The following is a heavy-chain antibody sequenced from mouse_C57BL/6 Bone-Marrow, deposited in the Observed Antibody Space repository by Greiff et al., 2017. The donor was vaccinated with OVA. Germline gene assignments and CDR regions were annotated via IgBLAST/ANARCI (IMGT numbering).Heavy chain of an antibody. CDR2: ISNGGGST. Sequence: EVQLVESGGGLVQPGGSLKLSCAASGFTFSDSYMYWVRQTPEKRLEWVAYISNGGGSTYYPDTVKGRFTISRDNAKNTLYLQMSRLKSEDTAMYYCARRGYYGSSYGYFDVWGTGTTVTVSS. D-gene: IGHD1-1*01. CDR1: GFTFSDSY. V-gene: IGHV5-12*01. J-gene: IGHJ1*03. CDR3: ARRGYYGSSYGYFDV.